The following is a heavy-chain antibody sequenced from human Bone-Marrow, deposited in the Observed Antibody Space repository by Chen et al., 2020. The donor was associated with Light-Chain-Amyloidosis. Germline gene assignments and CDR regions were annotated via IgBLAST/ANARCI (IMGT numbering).Heavy chain of an antibody. Sequence: QVQLVQSGAEVKKPGSSVKVSCKASGGTFSRCAISWVRQAPGQGLEWMGGIIPIFGTANYAQKFQGRVTITADKSTSTAYMELSSLRSEDTAVYYCARARLGYCSSTSCYKGWYFDLWGRGTLVTVSS. CDR3: ARARLGYCSSTSCYKGWYFDL. J-gene: IGHJ2*01. CDR2: IIPIFGTA. V-gene: IGHV1-69*06. D-gene: IGHD2-2*02. CDR1: GGTFSRCA.